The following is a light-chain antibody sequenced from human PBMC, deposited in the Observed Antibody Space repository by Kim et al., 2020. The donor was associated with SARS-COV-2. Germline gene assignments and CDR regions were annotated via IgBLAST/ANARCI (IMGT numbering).Light chain of an antibody. V-gene: IGLV3-21*01. CDR3: QVWESGSDHPV. CDR2: YDN. CDR1: NIGSES. J-gene: IGLJ1*01. Sequence: APGKTARITCGGNNIGSESVHWYQQKPGQAPVMVIYYDNDRPSGIPERFSGSTSGNTATLTISRVEAGDEADFYCQVWESGSDHPVFGTGTKVTVL.